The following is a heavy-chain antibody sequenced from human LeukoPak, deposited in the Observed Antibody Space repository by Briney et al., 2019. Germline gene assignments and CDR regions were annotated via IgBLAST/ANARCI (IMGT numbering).Heavy chain of an antibody. CDR3: AKDPEWELPFGMDV. Sequence: QSGRSLRLSCASSGFTFSSYAMSWVRQAPGKGLECVSAISGSGGSTYYAESVKGRFTISRDNSKNTLYLQMNSLRAEDTAVYYCAKDPEWELPFGMDVWGQGTTVTVSS. J-gene: IGHJ6*02. CDR2: ISGSGGST. V-gene: IGHV3-23*01. D-gene: IGHD1-26*01. CDR1: GFTFSSYA.